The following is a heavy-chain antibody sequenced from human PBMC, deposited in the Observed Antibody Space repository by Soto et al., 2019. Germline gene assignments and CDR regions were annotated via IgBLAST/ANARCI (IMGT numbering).Heavy chain of an antibody. CDR1: GYIFTNYA. Sequence: QVQLVQSGAEVKKPGASVKVSCKASGYIFTNYAMHWVRQAPGQRLEWMGWINAANGNTKYSQKFQGRVTITTDTSAHPAYMELSSLRSEDTAVYYCARAPYGSRSYSSDYFDYWGQGTLVTVSS. CDR2: INAANGNT. CDR3: ARAPYGSRSYSSDYFDY. V-gene: IGHV1-3*01. J-gene: IGHJ4*02. D-gene: IGHD3-10*01.